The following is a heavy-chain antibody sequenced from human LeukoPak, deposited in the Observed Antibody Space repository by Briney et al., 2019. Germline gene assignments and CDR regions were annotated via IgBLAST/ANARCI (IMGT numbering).Heavy chain of an antibody. CDR3: ARRSGIAVAGAFDY. V-gene: IGHV3-23*01. CDR2: ISGSGGST. Sequence: GGTLRLSCAASGFTFSSYGMSWVRQAPGKGLEWVSAISGSGGSTYYADSVKGRFTISRDNSKNTLYLQMNSLRAEDTAVYYCARRSGIAVAGAFDYWGQGTLVTVSS. D-gene: IGHD6-19*01. J-gene: IGHJ4*02. CDR1: GFTFSSYG.